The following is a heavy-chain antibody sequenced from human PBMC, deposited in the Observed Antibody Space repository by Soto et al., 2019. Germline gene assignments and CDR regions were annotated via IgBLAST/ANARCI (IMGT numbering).Heavy chain of an antibody. D-gene: IGHD2-15*01. J-gene: IGHJ3*02. Sequence: ASVKVSCKASGYTFTGYYMHSVRQAPGQGLAWMGWINPNSGGTNYAQKYQCWVTMTRDTSISTADMEVRRLRPDDTAVYYCARDHLSVGDSLGAFDILRQGTMVTVSS. CDR2: INPNSGGT. V-gene: IGHV1-2*04. CDR3: ARDHLSVGDSLGAFDI. CDR1: GYTFTGYY.